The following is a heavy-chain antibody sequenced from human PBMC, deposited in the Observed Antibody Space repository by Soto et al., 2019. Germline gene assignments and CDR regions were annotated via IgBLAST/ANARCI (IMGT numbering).Heavy chain of an antibody. CDR1: GGTISSGGYS. Sequence: PSENLSLTCAVSGGTISSGGYSRSWIRQPPGKGLEWFGYIYHSGSTYYNPSLKSRVTISVDRSKNQFSLKLSSVTAADTAVYYCASQTTVTTSEYFQHWGQGTLVTVSS. CDR3: ASQTTVTTSEYFQH. J-gene: IGHJ1*01. CDR2: IYHSGST. D-gene: IGHD4-17*01. V-gene: IGHV4-30-2*01.